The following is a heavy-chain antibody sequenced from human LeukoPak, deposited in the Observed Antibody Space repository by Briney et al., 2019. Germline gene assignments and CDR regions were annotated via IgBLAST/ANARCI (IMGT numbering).Heavy chain of an antibody. V-gene: IGHV3-21*01. D-gene: IGHD3-10*01. J-gene: IGHJ6*02. CDR3: ARDLIRGVRWSYYGMDV. CDR2: ISSSSSYI. CDR1: GFTFSSYS. Sequence: GGSLRLSCAASGFTFSSYSMNWVRQAPGKGLEWVSSISSSSSYIYYADSVKGRFTISRDNAKNSLYLQMNSPRAEDTAVYYCARDLIRGVRWSYYGMDVWGQGTTVTVSS.